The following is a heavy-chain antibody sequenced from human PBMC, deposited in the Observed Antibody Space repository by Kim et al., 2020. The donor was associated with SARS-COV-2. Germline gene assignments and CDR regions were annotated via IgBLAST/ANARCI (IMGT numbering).Heavy chain of an antibody. V-gene: IGHV4-59*02. Sequence: SETLSLTCTVSGGSVSSYYWSWVRQPPGKGLEWVGSSSYSGSTNYSPSLKSRVTISVDTSRNQVSLRLSSVTAADTAVYYCAKSHSSTWYPIGFYHYMDVWGKGTTVTVSS. D-gene: IGHD6-13*01. CDR2: SSYSGST. J-gene: IGHJ6*03. CDR1: GGSVSSYY. CDR3: AKSHSSTWYPIGFYHYMDV.